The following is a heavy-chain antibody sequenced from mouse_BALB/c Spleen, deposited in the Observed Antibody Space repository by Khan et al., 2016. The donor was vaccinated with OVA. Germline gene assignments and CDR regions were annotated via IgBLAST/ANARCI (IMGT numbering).Heavy chain of an antibody. V-gene: IGHV5-17*02. Sequence: EVELVESGGGLVQPGGSRKLSCAASGFTFSSYGMHWVRQAPERGLEWVAYISGDSNTIYYADTVKGRFTISRDNPRNTLFLQMTSLMSEDTAMYYCATCYFYEYYFDYWGQGTTLTVSA. J-gene: IGHJ2*01. D-gene: IGHD1-1*01. CDR2: ISGDSNTI. CDR3: ATCYFYEYYFDY. CDR1: GFTFSSYG.